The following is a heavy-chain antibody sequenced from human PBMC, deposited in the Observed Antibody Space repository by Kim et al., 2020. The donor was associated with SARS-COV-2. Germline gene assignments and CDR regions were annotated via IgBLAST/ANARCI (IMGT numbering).Heavy chain of an antibody. CDR3: ARDDGYSSSWYYYYYGMDV. D-gene: IGHD6-13*01. J-gene: IGHJ6*02. V-gene: IGHV3-74*01. Sequence: GRFTNSRDNAKNTLYLQMNSLRAEDTAVYYCARDDGYSSSWYYYYYGMDVWGQGTTVTVSS.